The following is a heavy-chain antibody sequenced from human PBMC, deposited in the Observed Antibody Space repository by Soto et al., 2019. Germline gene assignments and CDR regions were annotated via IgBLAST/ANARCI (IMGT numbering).Heavy chain of an antibody. CDR2: IYYSGST. CDR3: ARLAKQSLVSTAWFDP. V-gene: IGHV4-39*01. CDR1: GGSISSSSYY. J-gene: IGHJ5*02. Sequence: PSETLSLTGTVSGGSISSSSYYWGWIRQPPSKGLEWIGSIYYSGSTYYNPSLKSRVTISVDTSKNQFSLKLSSVTAADTAVYYCARLAKQSLVSTAWFDPWGQGTLVTVSS. D-gene: IGHD6-19*01.